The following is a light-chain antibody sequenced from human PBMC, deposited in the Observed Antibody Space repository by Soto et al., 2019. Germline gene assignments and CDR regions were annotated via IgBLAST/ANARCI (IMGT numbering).Light chain of an antibody. J-gene: IGKJ1*01. Sequence: EIVLTQSPGTLSLSPGERATLSCRASQSVSYYLAWYQQKPGQAPRLLIYGATNRATGIPDRFSGSGSGTDFTLTISRLEPEDFAVYYCQQYGSSPRTFGQGTKVEIK. V-gene: IGKV3-20*01. CDR3: QQYGSSPRT. CDR2: GAT. CDR1: QSVSYY.